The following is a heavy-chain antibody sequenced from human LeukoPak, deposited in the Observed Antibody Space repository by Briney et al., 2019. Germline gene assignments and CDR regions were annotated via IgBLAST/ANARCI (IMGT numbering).Heavy chain of an antibody. Sequence: GGSLRLSCAASGFTFSSYTMTWVRQAPGKGLEWVSSISSGSSYIYYADSLKGRFTMSRDNAKNSLYLQMNSLRAEDTAVYYCARDKPRPYAFDIWGQGTMVTVSS. V-gene: IGHV3-21*01. J-gene: IGHJ3*02. CDR1: GFTFSSYT. CDR2: ISSGSSYI. CDR3: ARDKPRPYAFDI.